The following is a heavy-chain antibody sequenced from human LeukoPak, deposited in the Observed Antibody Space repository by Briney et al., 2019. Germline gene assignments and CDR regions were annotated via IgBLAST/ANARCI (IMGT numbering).Heavy chain of an antibody. D-gene: IGHD2-2*01. CDR3: VSFYETN. CDR2: INSDGSWT. CDR1: GNYW. V-gene: IGHV3-74*01. Sequence: GGSLRLSCAASGNYWMHWVRQAPGKGRVWVSHINSDGSWTGYADSVKGRFTISKDNAKNTVYLQMNNLRAEDTAVYYRVSFYETNWGRGTLVTVSS. J-gene: IGHJ4*02.